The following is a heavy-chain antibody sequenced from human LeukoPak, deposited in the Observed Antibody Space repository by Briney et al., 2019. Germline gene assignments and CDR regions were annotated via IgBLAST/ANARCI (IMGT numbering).Heavy chain of an antibody. D-gene: IGHD6-13*01. CDR2: IYHSGSA. V-gene: IGHV4-4*02. Sequence: SETLSLTCAVSGGSISSSNWWSWVRQPPGKGLEWIGEIYHSGSANYNPSLKSRVTMSVDKSKNQFSLKLGSVTAADTAVYYCARDRYSSSWFDYWGQGTLVTVSS. CDR3: ARDRYSSSWFDY. J-gene: IGHJ4*02. CDR1: GGSISSSNW.